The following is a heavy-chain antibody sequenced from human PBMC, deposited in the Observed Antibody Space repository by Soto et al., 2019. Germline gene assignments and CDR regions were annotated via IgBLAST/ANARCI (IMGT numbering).Heavy chain of an antibody. Sequence: GSLIVSYVASGIPCTNALMTLVLQTPRKGLEWLGLIKRKSNGGTTDYAAPVNGRFTISRDDSKNTVYLQMDSLRNDDTAIYYCARWEYGAYDSGAFDIWGQGTVVTV. CDR3: ARWEYGAYDSGAFDI. D-gene: IGHD5-12*01. CDR2: IKRKSNGGTT. CDR1: GIPCTNAL. J-gene: IGHJ3*02. V-gene: IGHV3-15*05.